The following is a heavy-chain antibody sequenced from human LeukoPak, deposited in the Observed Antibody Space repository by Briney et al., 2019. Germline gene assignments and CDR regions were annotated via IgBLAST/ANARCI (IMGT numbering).Heavy chain of an antibody. J-gene: IGHJ4*02. CDR1: GYTFSRYY. Sequence: GASVKVSCQASGYTFSRYYMHWVRQAPGHGLEWLGWIRSYNGNTNYAQKVQGRVTMTTDTSTRTAYMELRSLRSDDTAVYYCARKYSSGWYYFDFWGQGTLVTVSS. CDR3: ARKYSSGWYYFDF. D-gene: IGHD6-19*01. V-gene: IGHV1-18*04. CDR2: IRSYNGNT.